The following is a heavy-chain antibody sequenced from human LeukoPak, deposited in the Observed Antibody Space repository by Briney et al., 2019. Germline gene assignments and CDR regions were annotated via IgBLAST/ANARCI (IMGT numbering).Heavy chain of an antibody. Sequence: PGGSLRLSCAASGFTFSRNWMSWVRQAPGKGLEWLANIKEDGSATYYVDSVKGRFTISRDNSKNTLYLQMNSLRAEDTAVYYCAKDGSSSWLDPFDYWGQGTLVTVSS. J-gene: IGHJ4*02. CDR3: AKDGSSSWLDPFDY. V-gene: IGHV3-7*01. CDR1: GFTFSRNW. CDR2: IKEDGSAT. D-gene: IGHD6-13*01.